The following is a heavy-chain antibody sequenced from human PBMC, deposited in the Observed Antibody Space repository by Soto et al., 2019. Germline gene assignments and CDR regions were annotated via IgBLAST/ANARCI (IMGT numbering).Heavy chain of an antibody. V-gene: IGHV3-23*01. J-gene: IGHJ4*02. CDR1: GCTFSNYS. Sequence: GGSLRLSCAASGCTFSNYSMSWVRQSPGKGLEWVSAITGSGDDTYHADSVKGRFTISRDNTKNTLYLQTNSMKAEHTAVFSCAKGSASRSPYYFDYWGQGTLVTVSS. CDR3: AKGSASRSPYYFDY. D-gene: IGHD1-26*01. CDR2: ITGSGDDT.